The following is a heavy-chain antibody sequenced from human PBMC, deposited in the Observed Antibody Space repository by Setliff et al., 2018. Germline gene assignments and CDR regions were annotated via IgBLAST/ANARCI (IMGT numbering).Heavy chain of an antibody. CDR1: GYTFTNYW. CDR2: IYPAESDT. CDR3: ARLTAAFDY. D-gene: IGHD6-13*01. V-gene: IGHV5-51*01. Sequence: GESLKISCKGSGYTFTNYWIGWVRQMPGKGLEWMGIIYPAESDTTSSPSFQGHVSMSVDKSISTAYLQWSSLKASDTAMYYCARLTAAFDYWGQGTLVTVSS. J-gene: IGHJ4*02.